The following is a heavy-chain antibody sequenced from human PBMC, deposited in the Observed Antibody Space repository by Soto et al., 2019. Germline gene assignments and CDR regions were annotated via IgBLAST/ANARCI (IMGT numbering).Heavy chain of an antibody. CDR3: ARDLRGRRSGRFDP. D-gene: IGHD3-10*01. V-gene: IGHV4-31*02. Sequence: WTWIRQHPGKGLEWIGYIYYSGVTYYNPSLKSRVTISVDTSKNQFSLKLSSMTAADTAVYFCARDLRGRRSGRFDPWGQGTLVTVSS. J-gene: IGHJ5*02. CDR2: IYYSGVT.